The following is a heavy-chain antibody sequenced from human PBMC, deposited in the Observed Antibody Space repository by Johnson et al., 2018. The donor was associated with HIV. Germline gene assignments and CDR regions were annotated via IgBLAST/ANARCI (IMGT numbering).Heavy chain of an antibody. CDR1: GFTFSSYA. Sequence: VQLVESGGGVVQAGPSMRLSCAASGFTFSSYALHWARQAPGKGLEWVALIRYDGSIKYYADSVKARFTIPRDNSKNTLYLQMNSLRAEDTAVYYCARDGGVAAAVGVVAFDIWGQGTMVTVSS. CDR2: IRYDGSIK. V-gene: IGHV3-30*02. J-gene: IGHJ3*02. CDR3: ARDGGVAAAVGVVAFDI. D-gene: IGHD6-13*01.